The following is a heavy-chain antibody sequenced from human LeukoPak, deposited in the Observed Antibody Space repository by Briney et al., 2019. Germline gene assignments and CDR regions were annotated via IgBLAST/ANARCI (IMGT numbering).Heavy chain of an antibody. CDR1: GYTFTGYY. Sequence: ASVKVSCKASGYTFTGYYMHWVRQAPGQGLEWMGWINPNSGGTNYAQKFQGRVTMTRDTSISTAYMELSRLRSDDTAVYYCARARITIFGVAPVDAFDIWGQGTMVTVSS. J-gene: IGHJ3*02. V-gene: IGHV1-2*02. CDR3: ARARITIFGVAPVDAFDI. CDR2: INPNSGGT. D-gene: IGHD3-3*01.